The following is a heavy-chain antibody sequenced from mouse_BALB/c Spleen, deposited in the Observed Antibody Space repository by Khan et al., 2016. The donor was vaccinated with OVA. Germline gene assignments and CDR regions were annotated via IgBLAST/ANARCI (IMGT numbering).Heavy chain of an antibody. J-gene: IGHJ4*01. CDR2: INTHSGVP. Sequence: QIQLVQSGPELKKPGETVRISCKASGYTFTTAGMQWVQQMSGKGLKWIGWINTHSGVPKYAEDFKGRFVFSSETSASTAYLQITNLKNEDMATNCCARGGAAVYRNDGGAMDSGGQGTSVTVSS. CDR1: GYTFTTAG. D-gene: IGHD2-12*01. V-gene: IGHV9-4*02. CDR3: ARGGAAVYRNDGGAMDS.